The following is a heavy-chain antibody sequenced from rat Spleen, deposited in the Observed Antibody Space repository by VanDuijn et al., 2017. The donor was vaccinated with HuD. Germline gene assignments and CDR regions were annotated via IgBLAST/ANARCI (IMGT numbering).Heavy chain of an antibody. V-gene: IGHV2S12*01. CDR1: GLSLTSNG. D-gene: IGHD1-2*01. J-gene: IGHJ3*01. CDR2: ISSGGTT. Sequence: QVQLKESGPGLVQPSQTLSLTCTVSGLSLTSNGVSWVRQPPGKGLEWSAAISSGGTTYYNSVFKSRLSISRDTSKSQVILKMNSLQTEDTAIYFCSRDGDSSWFAYWGQGTLVTVSS. CDR3: SRDGDSSWFAY.